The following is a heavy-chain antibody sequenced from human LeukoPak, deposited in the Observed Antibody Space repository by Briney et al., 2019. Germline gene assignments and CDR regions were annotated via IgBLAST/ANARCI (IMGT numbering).Heavy chain of an antibody. CDR3: ARLRFRLDDY. CDR1: GFTLSTYG. D-gene: IGHD2-21*02. CDR2: ISSRGSTI. Sequence: PGGSLRLSCAASGFTLSTYGMHWVRQAPGKGLEWVSYISSRGSTIYYADSVKGRFTISRDNAKNSLYLQMNSLRAEDTAVYYCARLRFRLDDYWGQGTLVTVSS. V-gene: IGHV3-48*04. J-gene: IGHJ4*02.